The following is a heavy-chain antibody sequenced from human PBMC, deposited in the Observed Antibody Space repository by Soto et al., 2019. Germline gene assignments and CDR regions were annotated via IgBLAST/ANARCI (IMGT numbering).Heavy chain of an antibody. CDR1: GFRLSDSA. CDR3: AKNGCSYPACYPYYYYVDV. Sequence: EVQLLESGGGLVQPGGSLRLSCAASGFRLSDSAVSWVRQAPGKGLERVSSLTGTGDSAFYSDSVKGRFTISRDISKSTLYLQMNSLRAEDTAVYYCAKNGCSYPACYPYYYYVDVWGRGTTVTVSS. CDR2: LTGTGDSA. D-gene: IGHD2-15*01. V-gene: IGHV3-23*01. J-gene: IGHJ6*03.